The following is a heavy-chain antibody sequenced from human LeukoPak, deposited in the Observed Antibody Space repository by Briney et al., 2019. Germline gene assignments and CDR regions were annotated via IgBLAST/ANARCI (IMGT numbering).Heavy chain of an antibody. D-gene: IGHD4-17*01. CDR1: GDSVSSNSAA. CDR3: ARDFDYGDYNWFDP. V-gene: IGHV6-1*01. CDR2: TYYRSKWYN. J-gene: IGHJ5*02. Sequence: SQTLSLTCAISGDSVSSNSAAWNWIRQSPSRGLEWLGRTYYRSKWYNNYTVSVKSRITINPDTSKNQFSLQLNSVTPEDTAVYYCARDFDYGDYNWFDPWGQGTLVTVSS.